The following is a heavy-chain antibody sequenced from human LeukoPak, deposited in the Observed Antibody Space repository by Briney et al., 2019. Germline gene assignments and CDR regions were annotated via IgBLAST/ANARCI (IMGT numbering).Heavy chain of an antibody. CDR3: ARATGGVIVMRPHYFDY. Sequence: SVKVSCKASRDTFSNYGINWVRQAPGQGLEWMGGIIPIFSTTNYAQRFQGRVTFTADGSTTTAYMELRSLTSEDTAVYYCARATGGVIVMRPHYFDYWGQGTLVTVSS. V-gene: IGHV1-69*13. CDR1: RDTFSNYG. J-gene: IGHJ4*02. CDR2: IIPIFSTT. D-gene: IGHD3-16*02.